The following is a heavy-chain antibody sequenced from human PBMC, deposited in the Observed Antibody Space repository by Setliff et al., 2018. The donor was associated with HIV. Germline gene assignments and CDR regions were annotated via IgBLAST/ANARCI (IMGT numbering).Heavy chain of an antibody. CDR3: ARQFRYPGIAVAGIDY. V-gene: IGHV4-39*01. J-gene: IGHJ4*02. D-gene: IGHD6-19*01. CDR1: GGSISSSSYY. Sequence: SETLSLTCTVSGGSISSSSYYWGWVRQPPGKGLEWIGTMFYTGSAYYTPSLKSRVTISVDTSKNQFSLRLSSVTAADTAIYYCARQFRYPGIAVAGIDYWGQGTLVTVSS. CDR2: MFYTGSA.